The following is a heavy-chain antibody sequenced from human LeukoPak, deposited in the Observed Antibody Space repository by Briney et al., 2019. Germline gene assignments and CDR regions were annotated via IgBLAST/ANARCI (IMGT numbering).Heavy chain of an antibody. D-gene: IGHD5-24*01. CDR2: INPNSGGT. V-gene: IGHV1-2*02. CDR1: GYTFTGYY. Sequence: ASVKVSCKASGYTFTGYYMHWVRQAPGQGLEWMGWINPNSGGTNYAQKFQGRVTMTRDTSISTAYMELSRLRSEDTAVYYCARDLGDGYNSRDYWGQGTLVTVSS. J-gene: IGHJ4*02. CDR3: ARDLGDGYNSRDY.